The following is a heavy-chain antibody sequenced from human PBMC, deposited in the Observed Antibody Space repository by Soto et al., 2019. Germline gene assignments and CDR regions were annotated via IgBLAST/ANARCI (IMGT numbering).Heavy chain of an antibody. Sequence: QLQLQESGPGLVKPSETLSLTCTVSGGSISSSSYYWGWVRQPPGKGLEWIGSIYYSGSTYYNPSLKSRVTISVDTSKNQCSLKLNSVTAADTAVYYCARHAKGTGYYWGQGTLVTVSS. CDR1: GGSISSSSYY. V-gene: IGHV4-39*01. CDR2: IYYSGST. J-gene: IGHJ4*02. D-gene: IGHD2-15*01. CDR3: ARHAKGTGYY.